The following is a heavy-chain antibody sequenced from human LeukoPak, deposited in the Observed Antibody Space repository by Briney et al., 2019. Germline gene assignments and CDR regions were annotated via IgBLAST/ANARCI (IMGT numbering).Heavy chain of an antibody. V-gene: IGHV1-2*02. D-gene: IGHD5-18*01. CDR3: AGRGYSYGYVDY. Sequence: ASVKVSCKASGYTFTGYYMHWVRQTPGQGLEWMGWINPNSGGTDYAQKFQGRVTMTRDTSISTAYMELSRLRSDDTAVYYCAGRGYSYGYVDYWGQGTLVTVSS. CDR2: INPNSGGT. J-gene: IGHJ4*02. CDR1: GYTFTGYY.